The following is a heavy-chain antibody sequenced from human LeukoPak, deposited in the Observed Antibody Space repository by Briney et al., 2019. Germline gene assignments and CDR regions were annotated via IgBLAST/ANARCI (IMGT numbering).Heavy chain of an antibody. J-gene: IGHJ5*02. CDR3: ARGGYSGFDYLNWFDP. V-gene: IGHV4-59*01. D-gene: IGHD5-12*01. Sequence: PSETLSLTCTVSGGSITSYYWNWIRQPPGKGLEWVGYIFYSGSTNYNPSLKSRVTISVDTSKNQFSLKLSSVTAADTAVYYCARGGYSGFDYLNWFDPSGQGTLVTVSS. CDR1: GGSITSYY. CDR2: IFYSGST.